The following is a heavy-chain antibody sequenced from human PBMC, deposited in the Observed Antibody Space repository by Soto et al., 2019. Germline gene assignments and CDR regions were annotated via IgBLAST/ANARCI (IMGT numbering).Heavy chain of an antibody. Sequence: ASVKVSCKASGYTFTGYYMHWVRQAPGQGLEWMGWINPNSGGTNYAQKFQGRVTMTRDTSISTAYMELSRLRSDDTAVYYCARVSYYDSSGYYPFDYWGQGTLVTVS. CDR2: INPNSGGT. CDR3: ARVSYYDSSGYYPFDY. V-gene: IGHV1-2*02. CDR1: GYTFTGYY. J-gene: IGHJ4*02. D-gene: IGHD3-22*01.